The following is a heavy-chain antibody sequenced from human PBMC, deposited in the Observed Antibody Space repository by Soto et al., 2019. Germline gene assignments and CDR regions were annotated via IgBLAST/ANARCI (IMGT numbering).Heavy chain of an antibody. CDR3: ARGVGNFYYAMDV. J-gene: IGHJ6*02. CDR2: IWYDGNDK. Sequence: QVQLVESGGGVVQPGRSLRLSCAASGFTFSSYGMHWVRQAPGKGLEWVAVIWYDGNDKYYADSVKGRSTISRDNSRNTLFLQMSSLRAEDTAVYYCARGVGNFYYAMDVWGQGTTVTVSS. CDR1: GFTFSSYG. V-gene: IGHV3-33*01. D-gene: IGHD7-27*01.